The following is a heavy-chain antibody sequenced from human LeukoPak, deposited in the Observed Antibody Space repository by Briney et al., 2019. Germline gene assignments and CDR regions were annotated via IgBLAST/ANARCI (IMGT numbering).Heavy chain of an antibody. Sequence: GGSLRLSCAASGFTFSDYWMHWVRQAPGKGLVWVSRINTDGSSRSYADSVKGRFTISRDNAKNTLYLQMNSLRAEDTAVYYCARDWAVTIGHGMDVWGQGTTVTVSS. V-gene: IGHV3-74*01. J-gene: IGHJ6*02. CDR2: INTDGSSR. CDR3: ARDWAVTIGHGMDV. D-gene: IGHD4-17*01. CDR1: GFTFSDYW.